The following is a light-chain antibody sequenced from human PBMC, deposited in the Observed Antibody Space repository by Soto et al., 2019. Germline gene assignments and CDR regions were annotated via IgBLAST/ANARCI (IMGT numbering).Light chain of an antibody. CDR3: QQYYGTPLT. V-gene: IGKV4-1*01. CDR1: QSILYSSNSKNY. Sequence: DIVMTQSPDSLAVSLGERATLNCKSSQSILYSSNSKNYLAWYQQKPGQPPKLLIYWASTRESGVPDRFSGSGSGTDFTLTISSLQAEDVAVYYCQQYYGTPLTFGGGTKVEIK. CDR2: WAS. J-gene: IGKJ4*01.